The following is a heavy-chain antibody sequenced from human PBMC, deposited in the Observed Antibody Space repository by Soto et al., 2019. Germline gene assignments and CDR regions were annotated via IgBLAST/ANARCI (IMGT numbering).Heavy chain of an antibody. CDR2: IYYSGST. Sequence: QVQLQESGPGLVKPSQTLSLTCTVSGGSISSGGYYWSWIRQHPGKGLEWIGYIYYSGSTYYNPSLKXXVXIXXDTSKNQFSLKLSSVTAADTAVYYCARAFVATFDYWGQGTLVTVSS. CDR1: GGSISSGGYY. CDR3: ARAFVATFDY. D-gene: IGHD5-12*01. V-gene: IGHV4-31*01. J-gene: IGHJ4*02.